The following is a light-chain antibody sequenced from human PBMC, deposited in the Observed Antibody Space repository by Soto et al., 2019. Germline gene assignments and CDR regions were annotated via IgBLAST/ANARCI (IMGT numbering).Light chain of an antibody. CDR1: QTVTSSY. CDR3: QQYADSPTWT. J-gene: IGKJ1*01. Sequence: EIVLTQSPGTLSLSPGERATLSCRASQTVTSSYLAWYQHKPGQAPRLLIYGASSRATGIPDKFSGSGSGTDFTLTINRLEPEDFAVYYCQQYADSPTWTFGQGTKVEIK. V-gene: IGKV3-20*01. CDR2: GAS.